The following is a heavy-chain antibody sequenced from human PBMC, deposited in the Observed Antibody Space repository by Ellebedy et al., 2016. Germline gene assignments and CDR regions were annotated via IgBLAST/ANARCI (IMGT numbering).Heavy chain of an antibody. CDR1: GYTFTGYY. CDR3: ARELVVPGLNYYYYGMDV. CDR2: INPNSGGT. J-gene: IGHJ6*02. Sequence: ASVKVSXKASGYTFTGYYMHWVRQAPGQGLEWMGWINPNSGGTNYAQKFQGWVTMTRDTSISTAYMELSRLRSDDTAVYYCARELVVPGLNYYYYGMDVWGQGTTVTVSS. V-gene: IGHV1-2*04. D-gene: IGHD2-2*01.